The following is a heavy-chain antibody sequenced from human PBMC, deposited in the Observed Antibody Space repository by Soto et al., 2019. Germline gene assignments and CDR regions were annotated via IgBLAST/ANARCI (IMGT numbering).Heavy chain of an antibody. CDR3: RGVEYCSGGSRYLASYWYGMDV. J-gene: IGHJ6*02. CDR1: GYTFTSYD. Sequence: QVQLVQSGAEVKKPGASVKVSCKASGYTFTSYDISWVRQAPGQGLEWMGWISAYNGNTNYAQKLQGRVTMTTDTSMSTDYTELRSLRSDDRAVYYCRGVEYCSGGSRYLASYWYGMDVWGQGTPVTVSS. D-gene: IGHD2-15*01. CDR2: ISAYNGNT. V-gene: IGHV1-18*04.